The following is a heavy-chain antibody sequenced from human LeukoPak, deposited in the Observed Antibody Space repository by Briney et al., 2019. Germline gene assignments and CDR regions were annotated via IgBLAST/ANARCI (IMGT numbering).Heavy chain of an antibody. CDR2: INHSGSA. CDR3: ARGPVYYYYYYGMDV. J-gene: IGHJ6*02. CDR1: GGSFSGYY. V-gene: IGHV4-34*01. Sequence: SETLSLTCAVYGGSFSGYYWSWIRRPPGKGLEWIGEINHSGSANYNPSLKSRVTISVDTSKNQFSLKLSSVTAADTAVYYCARGPVYYYYYYGMDVWGQGTTVTVSS.